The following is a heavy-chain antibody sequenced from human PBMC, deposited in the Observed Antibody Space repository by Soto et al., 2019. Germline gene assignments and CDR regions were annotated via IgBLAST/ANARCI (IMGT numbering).Heavy chain of an antibody. J-gene: IGHJ6*02. V-gene: IGHV3-30-3*01. CDR2: ISYDGSNK. Sequence: QVQLVESGGGVVQPGRSLRLSCAASGFTFSSYAMYWVRQAPGKGLEWVAVISYDGSNKYYADSVKGRFTISRDNSKNTLYLQMNSLRAEDTAVYYCASLLEMASRYGMDVWGQGTTVTVSS. CDR1: GFTFSSYA. CDR3: ASLLEMASRYGMDV. D-gene: IGHD5-12*01.